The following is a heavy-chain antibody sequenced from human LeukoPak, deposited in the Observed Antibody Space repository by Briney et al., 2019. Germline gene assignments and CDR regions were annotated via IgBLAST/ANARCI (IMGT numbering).Heavy chain of an antibody. CDR1: GFTFSSYW. CDR2: IKQDGSEK. V-gene: IGHV3-7*01. CDR3: ASVRYSSSWYPYFDY. D-gene: IGHD6-13*01. Sequence: GGSLRLSCAASGFTFSSYWMSWVRQAPGKGLEWVANIKQDGSEKYYVDSVKGRFTISRDNAKNSLYLQMNSLRAEDTAVYYCASVRYSSSWYPYFDYWGQGTLVTVSS. J-gene: IGHJ4*02.